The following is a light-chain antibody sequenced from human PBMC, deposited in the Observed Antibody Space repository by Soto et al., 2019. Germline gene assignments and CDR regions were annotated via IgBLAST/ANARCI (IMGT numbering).Light chain of an antibody. CDR2: GAS. V-gene: IGKV3-11*01. CDR1: QSISSN. CDR3: QQRSDWLLT. J-gene: IGKJ4*01. Sequence: EIVMTQSPATMSVSPGERATLSCRANQSISSNLAWYQQKPGQAPRILIFGASGRATGIPDRFSGSGSGTDFTLTISSLEPEDFAVYYCQQRSDWLLTFGGGAKVDI.